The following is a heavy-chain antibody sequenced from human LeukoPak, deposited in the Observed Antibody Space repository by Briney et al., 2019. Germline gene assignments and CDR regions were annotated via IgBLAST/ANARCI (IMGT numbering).Heavy chain of an antibody. V-gene: IGHV1-69*13. CDR2: IIPIFGTA. Sequence: SVKVSCKASGGTFSSYAISWARQAPGQGLEWMGGIIPIFGTANYAQKFQGRVTITADESTSTAYMELSSLRSEDTAVYDCARVSGSSVPDAFDIWGQGTMVTVSS. J-gene: IGHJ3*02. D-gene: IGHD1-26*01. CDR3: ARVSGSSVPDAFDI. CDR1: GGTFSSYA.